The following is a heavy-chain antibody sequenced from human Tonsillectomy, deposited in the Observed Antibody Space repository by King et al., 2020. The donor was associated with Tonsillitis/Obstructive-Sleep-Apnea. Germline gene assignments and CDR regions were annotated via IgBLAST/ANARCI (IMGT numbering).Heavy chain of an antibody. D-gene: IGHD2-2*01. CDR3: ARDQGGPAATWMKRGTYYYYGMDV. J-gene: IGHJ6*02. Sequence: QLVQSGAEVKKPGASVKVSCKASGYTFTSYGISWVRQAPGQGLEWMGWISAYNGNTNYAQKLQGRVTMTTDTSTSTAYMELRSLRSDDTAVYYCARDQGGPAATWMKRGTYYYYGMDVWGQGTTVTVSS. CDR2: ISAYNGNT. CDR1: GYTFTSYG. V-gene: IGHV1-18*01.